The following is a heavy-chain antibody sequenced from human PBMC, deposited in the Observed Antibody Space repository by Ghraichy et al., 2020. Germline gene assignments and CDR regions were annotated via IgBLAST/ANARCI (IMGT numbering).Heavy chain of an antibody. Sequence: ASVKVSSKASGYTFTSYGISWVRQAPGQGLEWMGWISAYNGNTNYAQKLQGRVTMTTDTSTSTAYMELRSLRSDDTAVYYCARVDMGLSLYLGDYWGQGTLVTVSS. CDR2: ISAYNGNT. J-gene: IGHJ4*02. D-gene: IGHD3-16*02. CDR1: GYTFTSYG. CDR3: ARVDMGLSLYLGDY. V-gene: IGHV1-18*01.